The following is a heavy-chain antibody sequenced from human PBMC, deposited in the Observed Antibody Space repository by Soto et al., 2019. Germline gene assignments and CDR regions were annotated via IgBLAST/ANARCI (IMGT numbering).Heavy chain of an antibody. CDR2: ISSSTSYV. J-gene: IGHJ5*02. D-gene: IGHD2-2*01. CDR3: ARDPSEGRVGNWFEA. CDR1: VFTFSIYG. V-gene: IGHV3-21*06. Sequence: EVQLVESGGGLVKPGGSLRLSCAASVFTFSIYGMNWLRQAPGKGLEWVASISSSTSYVYYADSVKGRFSTSRDNAKNILYLEMYALRTEDTAVYYCARDPSEGRVGNWFEAWGEGTLVTVSS.